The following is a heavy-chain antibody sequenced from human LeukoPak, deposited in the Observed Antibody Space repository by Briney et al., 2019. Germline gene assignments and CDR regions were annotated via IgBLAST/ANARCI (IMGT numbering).Heavy chain of an antibody. CDR2: IYYSGST. D-gene: IGHD2-15*01. J-gene: IGHJ5*02. Sequence: MPSETLSLTCTVSGGSISSYYWSWIRQPPGKGLEWIGYIYYSGSTNYNPSLKSRVTISVDTSKNQFSLKLSSVTAADTAVYYCARQPMTPLNWFDPWGQGTLVTVSS. V-gene: IGHV4-59*08. CDR1: GGSISSYY. CDR3: ARQPMTPLNWFDP.